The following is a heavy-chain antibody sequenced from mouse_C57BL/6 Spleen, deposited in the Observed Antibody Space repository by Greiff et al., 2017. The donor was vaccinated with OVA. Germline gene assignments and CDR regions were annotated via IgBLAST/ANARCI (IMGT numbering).Heavy chain of an antibody. CDR1: GYTFTDYG. D-gene: IGHD1-1*01. V-gene: IGHV1-15*01. CDR3: TRDYGTYFDY. J-gene: IGHJ2*01. Sequence: VQLQQSGAELVRPGASVTLSCKASGYTFTDYGMHWVKQTPVHGLEWIGAIDPETGGTAYNQKFKGKAILTADKSSSTAYMELRSLTSEDSAVYYCTRDYGTYFDYWGQGTTLTVSS. CDR2: IDPETGGT.